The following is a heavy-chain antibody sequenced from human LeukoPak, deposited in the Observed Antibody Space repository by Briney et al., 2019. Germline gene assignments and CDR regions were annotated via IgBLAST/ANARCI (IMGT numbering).Heavy chain of an antibody. V-gene: IGHV3-23*01. CDR1: GFTFSSYA. Sequence: PGGSLRPSCAASGFTFSSYAMSWVRQAPGKGLEWVSAISASGVSTYYADSVKGRFTISRDNSKNTLYLQMNSLRAEDTAVYYCAKGSGLYYDSSGYPDYWGQGTLVTVSS. CDR3: AKGSGLYYDSSGYPDY. CDR2: ISASGVST. J-gene: IGHJ4*02. D-gene: IGHD3-22*01.